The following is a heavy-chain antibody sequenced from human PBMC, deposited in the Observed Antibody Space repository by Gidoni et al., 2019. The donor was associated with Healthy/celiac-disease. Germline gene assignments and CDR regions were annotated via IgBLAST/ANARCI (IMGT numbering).Heavy chain of an antibody. Sequence: QVQLVQSGAEVKQPGASVKVSCKASGYNFTTYYMHWVRQAPGQGLEWMGKINPSGGSTSYAQKFQGRVTMTRDTSTSTVYMELGSLRSEDTAVYYCARERPYGDSTYYYYGMDVWGQGTTVTVSS. V-gene: IGHV1-46*01. CDR2: INPSGGST. D-gene: IGHD4-17*01. CDR3: ARERPYGDSTYYYYGMDV. J-gene: IGHJ6*02. CDR1: GYNFTTYY.